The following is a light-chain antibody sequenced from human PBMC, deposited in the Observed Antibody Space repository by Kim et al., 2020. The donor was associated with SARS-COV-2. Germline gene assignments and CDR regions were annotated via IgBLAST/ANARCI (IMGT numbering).Light chain of an antibody. CDR3: GTWDSSLSAVV. J-gene: IGLJ2*01. CDR1: SSNIGNKY. CDR2: DNN. Sequence: GQKVNISCSGSSSNIGNKYVYWYQQLPGTAPKLLIHDNNKRPSGIPDRFSGSKSGTSATLGITGLQTGDEADYYCGTWDSSLSAVVFGGGTQLTVL. V-gene: IGLV1-51*01.